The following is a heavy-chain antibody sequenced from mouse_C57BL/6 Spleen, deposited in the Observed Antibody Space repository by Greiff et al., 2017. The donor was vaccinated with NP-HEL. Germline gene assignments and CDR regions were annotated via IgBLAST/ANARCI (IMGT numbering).Heavy chain of an antibody. J-gene: IGHJ4*01. D-gene: IGHD3-2*02. CDR2: IWSGGST. V-gene: IGHV2-2*01. Sequence: QVQLQQSGPGLVQPSQSLSITCTVSGFSLTSYGVHWVRQSPGKGLEWLGVIWSGGSTDYNAAFISRLSISKDNSKSQVFFKMNSLQAYDTAIYYCARRDAQVLYAMDYWGQGTSVTVPS. CDR1: GFSLTSYG. CDR3: ARRDAQVLYAMDY.